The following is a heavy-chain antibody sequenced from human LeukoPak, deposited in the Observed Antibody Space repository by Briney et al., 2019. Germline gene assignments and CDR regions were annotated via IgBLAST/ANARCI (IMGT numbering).Heavy chain of an antibody. CDR1: GGSISSYY. D-gene: IGHD4-17*01. Sequence: SETLSLTCTVSGGSISSYYWSWIRQPPGKGLEWIGDIYYSGSTNYNPALKSRVTISVDTSKNQFSLKLSYATAEDTAVYYSARSGEGFFDPWGQGTLVTVSS. J-gene: IGHJ5*02. V-gene: IGHV4-59*01. CDR3: ARSGEGFFDP. CDR2: IYYSGST.